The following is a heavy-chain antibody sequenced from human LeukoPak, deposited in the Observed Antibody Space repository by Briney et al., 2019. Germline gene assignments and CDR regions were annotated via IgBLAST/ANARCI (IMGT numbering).Heavy chain of an antibody. V-gene: IGHV3-7*05. CDR2: IKKDGSET. Sequence: GGSLRLSCAASGFTFSNNWMGWVRQAPGKGLEWVANIKKDGSETYYVDSVRGRFTISRDNAKNSLYLQMNSLRAEDTAVYYCARNNIAVLDYWGQGTLVTVSS. CDR1: GFTFSNNW. D-gene: IGHD6-19*01. J-gene: IGHJ4*02. CDR3: ARNNIAVLDY.